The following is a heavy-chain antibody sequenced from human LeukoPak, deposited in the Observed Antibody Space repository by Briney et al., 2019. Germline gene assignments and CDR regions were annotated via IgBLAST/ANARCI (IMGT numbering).Heavy chain of an antibody. CDR1: GFTFDDYA. CDR2: ISWNSGSI. V-gene: IGHV3-9*01. D-gene: IGHD4-17*01. J-gene: IGHJ4*02. CDR3: AKDRGDYGDYESAFDY. Sequence: PGGSLRLSCAASGFTFDDYAMHWVRQAPGKGLEWVSGISWNSGSIGYADSVKGRFTISRDNAKNSLCLQMNSLRAEDTALYYCAKDRGDYGDYESAFDYWGQGTLVTVSS.